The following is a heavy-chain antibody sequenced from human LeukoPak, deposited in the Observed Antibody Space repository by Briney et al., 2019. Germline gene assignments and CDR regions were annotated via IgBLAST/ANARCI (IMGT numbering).Heavy chain of an antibody. CDR3: GKKTPFYFDY. J-gene: IGHJ4*02. V-gene: IGHV3-23*01. CDR1: GFTFSNHA. Sequence: PGGSLRLSCAAAGFTFSNHARYWVRQAPGKGLEWVSTISGSGGSPYYADSVKGRFTISRDNSKNTVYLQMNSLRAEDTAVYYCGKKTPFYFDYWGQGTLVTVSS. CDR2: ISGSGGSP.